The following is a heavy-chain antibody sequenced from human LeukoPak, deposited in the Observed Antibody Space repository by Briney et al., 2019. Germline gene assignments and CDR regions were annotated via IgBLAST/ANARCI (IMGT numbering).Heavy chain of an antibody. V-gene: IGHV3-9*01. J-gene: IGHJ4*02. CDR3: AKRGVVIRVVLVGFHREAYYFDS. CDR1: GFTFDDYA. CDR2: ISWNSGSI. Sequence: GGSLRLSCAASGFTFDDYAMHWVRQAPGKGLEWVSGISWNSGSIGYADSVKGRFTISRDNSKNTLFLQMNSLRAEDTAVYFCAKRGVVIRVVLVGFHREAYYFDSWGQGALVTVSS. D-gene: IGHD3-10*01.